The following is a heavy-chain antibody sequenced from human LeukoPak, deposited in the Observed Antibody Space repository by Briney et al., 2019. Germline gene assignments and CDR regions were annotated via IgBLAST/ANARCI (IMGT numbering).Heavy chain of an antibody. CDR2: INPNSGGT. V-gene: IGHV1-2*02. J-gene: IGHJ3*02. CDR1: GYTFTGYY. D-gene: IGHD2-8*02. CDR3: ARGSGGVGDAFDI. Sequence: ASVKVSCRASGYTFTGYYMHWVRQAPGQGLEWMGWINPNSGGTNYAQKFQGRVTMTRDTSISTAYMELSRLRSDDTAVYYCARGSGGVGDAFDIWGQGTMVTVSS.